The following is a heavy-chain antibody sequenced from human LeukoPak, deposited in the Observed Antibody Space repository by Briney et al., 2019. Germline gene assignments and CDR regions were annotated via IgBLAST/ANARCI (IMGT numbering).Heavy chain of an antibody. CDR2: ISGSGSST. D-gene: IGHD3-16*01. CDR1: GFTFSSYA. Sequence: GGSLRLSCAASGFTFSSYAMSWVRQAPGKGLEWVSTISGSGSSTYYVDSVKGRFTISRDKSKNTLHLQMNSLRAEDTAVFYCAKGGALKSYYFDYWGQGTLVTVSS. V-gene: IGHV3-23*01. J-gene: IGHJ4*02. CDR3: AKGGALKSYYFDY.